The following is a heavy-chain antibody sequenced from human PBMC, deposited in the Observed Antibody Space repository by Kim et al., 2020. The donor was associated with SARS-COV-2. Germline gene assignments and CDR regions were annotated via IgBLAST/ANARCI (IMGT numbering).Heavy chain of an antibody. CDR2: IYYSGST. Sequence: SETLSLTCTVSGGSISSSSYYWGWIRQPPGKGLEWIGSIYYSGSTYYNPSLKSRVTISVDTSKNQFSLKLSSVTAADTAVYYCARLCETRSQQLVQVGEPPVWYFDLWGRGTLVTVSS. J-gene: IGHJ2*01. D-gene: IGHD6-13*01. V-gene: IGHV4-39*01. CDR1: GGSISSSSYY. CDR3: ARLCETRSQQLVQVGEPPVWYFDL.